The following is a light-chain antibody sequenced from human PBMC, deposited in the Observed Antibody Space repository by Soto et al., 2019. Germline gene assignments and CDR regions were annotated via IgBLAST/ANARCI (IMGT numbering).Light chain of an antibody. CDR2: GAS. J-gene: IGKJ1*01. CDR3: QQYGSSPPT. CDR1: QSVSSNY. V-gene: IGKV3-20*01. Sequence: EIVLTQSPGTLSLSPGERATLSCRASQSVSSNYLAWYQRKPGQAPRLLIYGASNRATDIPNRFSGSGSGTYVTLTITRLEPEDFVVYYCQQYGSSPPTFGQWTKVEI.